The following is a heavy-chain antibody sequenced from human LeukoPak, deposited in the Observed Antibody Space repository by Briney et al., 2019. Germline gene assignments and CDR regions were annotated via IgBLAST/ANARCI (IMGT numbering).Heavy chain of an antibody. CDR3: ARASFYDFWSGYYRTEFDP. J-gene: IGHJ5*02. D-gene: IGHD3-3*01. CDR2: MNPNSGNT. CDR1: VYTFTSYD. Sequence: ASVKVSCKASVYTFTSYDINWVRQATGQGLEWMGWMNPNSGNTGYAQKFQGRVTMTRNTSISTAYMELSSLRSEDTAVYYCARASFYDFWSGYYRTEFDPWGQGTLVTVSS. V-gene: IGHV1-8*01.